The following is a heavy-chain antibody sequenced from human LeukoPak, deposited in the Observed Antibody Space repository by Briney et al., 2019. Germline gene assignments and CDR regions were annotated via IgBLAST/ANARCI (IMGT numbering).Heavy chain of an antibody. CDR3: ARVSPYYDFWSGSGNFQH. J-gene: IGHJ1*01. Sequence: SETLSLTCTVSGDSISSYLWSWIRQPPGKGLEWIGYIYHSGSTYYNPSLKSRVTISVDRSKNQFSLKLSSVTAADTAVYYCARVSPYYDFWSGSGNFQHWGQGTLVTVSS. CDR2: IYHSGST. D-gene: IGHD3-3*01. CDR1: GDSISSYL. V-gene: IGHV4-59*12.